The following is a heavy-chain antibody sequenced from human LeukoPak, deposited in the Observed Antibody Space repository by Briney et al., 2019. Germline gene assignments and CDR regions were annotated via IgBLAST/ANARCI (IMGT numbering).Heavy chain of an antibody. CDR2: IIPIFGTA. CDR1: GYTFTGYW. Sequence: ASVKVSCKAFGYTFTGYWMHWVRQAPGQGLEWMGGIIPIFGTANYAQKFQGRVTITADESTSTDYMELSSLRSEDTDVYYCARDHITMVRGVIPNYYHYMDVWGKGTTVTISS. J-gene: IGHJ6*03. V-gene: IGHV1-69*13. D-gene: IGHD3-10*01. CDR3: ARDHITMVRGVIPNYYHYMDV.